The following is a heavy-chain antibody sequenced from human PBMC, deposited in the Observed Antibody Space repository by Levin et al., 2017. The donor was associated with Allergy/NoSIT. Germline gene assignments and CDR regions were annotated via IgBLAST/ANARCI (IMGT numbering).Heavy chain of an antibody. CDR2: IYHSGST. J-gene: IGHJ4*02. D-gene: IGHD3-3*01. Sequence: SETLSLTCAVSGYSISSGYYWGWIRQPPGKGLEWIGSIYHSGSTYYNSSLKSRVTISVDTSKNQFSLKLSSVTAADTAVYYCARDRNYDFWSGYNYYFDYWGQGTLVTVSS. V-gene: IGHV4-38-2*02. CDR1: GYSISSGYY. CDR3: ARDRNYDFWSGYNYYFDY.